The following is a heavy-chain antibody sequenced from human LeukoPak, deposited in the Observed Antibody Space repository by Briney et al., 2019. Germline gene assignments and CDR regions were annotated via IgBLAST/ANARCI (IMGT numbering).Heavy chain of an antibody. D-gene: IGHD6-13*01. V-gene: IGHV1-2*02. CDR3: ARVSGSIAASDY. Sequence: APVKVSCKASGYTFTGYYMHWVRQAPGQGLEWMGWINPNSGGTNYAQKFQGRVTMTRDTSISTAYMELSRLRSDDTAVYYCARVSGSIAASDYWGQGTLVTVSS. J-gene: IGHJ4*02. CDR2: INPNSGGT. CDR1: GYTFTGYY.